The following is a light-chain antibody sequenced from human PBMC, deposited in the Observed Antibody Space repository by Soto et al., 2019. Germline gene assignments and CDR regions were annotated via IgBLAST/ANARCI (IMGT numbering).Light chain of an antibody. J-gene: IGKJ1*01. Sequence: EIVMPQSPATLSVSPGERAALSCRASQSVSSNLAWYQQKPRQATRLLIYGATTRATGIPDRCSGSECGKVFTLIISRLEPEDFAVYYCQQYGSSVTFGQGTKVDIK. CDR1: QSVSSN. V-gene: IGKV3-20*01. CDR2: GAT. CDR3: QQYGSSVT.